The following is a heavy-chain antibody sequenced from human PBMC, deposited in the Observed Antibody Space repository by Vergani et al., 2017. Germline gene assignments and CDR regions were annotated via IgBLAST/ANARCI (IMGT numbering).Heavy chain of an antibody. CDR1: GFTFSSYA. V-gene: IGHV3-23*01. D-gene: IGHD4-23*01. J-gene: IGHJ4*02. CDR2: ISGSGGST. CDR3: AKDKHEKTVVRRPFDY. Sequence: EVQLLESGGGLVQPGGSLRFSCAASGFTFSSYAMSWVRQAPGKGLEWVSAISGSGGSTYYADSVKGRFTISRDNSKNTLYLQMNSLRAEDTAVYYCAKDKHEKTVVRRPFDYWGQGTLVTVSS.